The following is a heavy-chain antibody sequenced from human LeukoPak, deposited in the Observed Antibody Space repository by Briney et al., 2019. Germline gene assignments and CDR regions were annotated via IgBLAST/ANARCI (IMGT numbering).Heavy chain of an antibody. J-gene: IGHJ4*02. D-gene: IGHD3-16*01. Sequence: PSETLSLTCSVSGGSMSSDYYSWIRQPAGKGLEWIGRIYTSGSTNYNPSLQSRVTMSVDTSKNQFSLRLSSVTADTAVYYCCRSAYTYGPFDYWGQGTLAAVSS. V-gene: IGHV4-4*07. CDR3: CRSAYTYGPFDY. CDR2: IYTSGST. CDR1: GGSMSSDY.